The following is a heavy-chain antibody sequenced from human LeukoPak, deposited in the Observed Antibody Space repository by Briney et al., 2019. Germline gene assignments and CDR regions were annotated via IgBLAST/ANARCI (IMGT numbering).Heavy chain of an antibody. D-gene: IGHD5-12*01. CDR3: ARGVWIYSY. CDR2: IYYSGST. V-gene: IGHV4-39*01. Sequence: SETLSLTCTVSGDSISSSSYYWGWIRLPPGKGLEWMGSIYYSGSTYYNPSLKSGVTVSVDTSKNQFSLKLTSVTAADTAVYYCARGVWIYSYWGQGTLVTVS. J-gene: IGHJ4*02. CDR1: GDSISSSSYY.